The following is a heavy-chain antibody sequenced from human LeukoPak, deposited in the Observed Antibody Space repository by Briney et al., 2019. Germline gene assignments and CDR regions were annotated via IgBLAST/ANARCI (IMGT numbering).Heavy chain of an antibody. CDR3: TRHGGYYFDY. CDR2: IDPYGGT. J-gene: IGHJ4*02. CDR1: GGSFSGYY. D-gene: IGHD3-16*01. Sequence: SETLSLTCAVYGGSFSGYYWSWIRQPPGKGLEWIGQIDPYGGTNYNPSLKSRVTISGDTSKNQFSLKLSSVTAADTAVYYCTRHGGYYFDYWGQGSLVTVSS. V-gene: IGHV4-34*01.